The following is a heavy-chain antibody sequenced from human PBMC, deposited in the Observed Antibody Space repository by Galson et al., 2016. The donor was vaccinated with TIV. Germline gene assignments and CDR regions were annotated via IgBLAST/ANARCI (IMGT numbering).Heavy chain of an antibody. CDR3: ARQTTRSFDS. J-gene: IGHJ4*02. Sequence: QSGAEVKKPGESLKISRKASGYSFTTYWIAWVRQMPGKGLEWMGIIFPDDSETAYSPSFEGQVTISVDKSLNVAYVQWNSLRTSDTAMYYCARQTTRSFDSWGQGTRVAVSS. CDR2: IFPDDSET. CDR1: GYSFTTYW. D-gene: IGHD4-17*01. V-gene: IGHV5-51*01.